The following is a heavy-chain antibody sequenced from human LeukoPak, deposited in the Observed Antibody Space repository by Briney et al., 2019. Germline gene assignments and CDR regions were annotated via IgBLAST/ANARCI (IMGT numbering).Heavy chain of an antibody. Sequence: GGSLRLSCAASGFTFSSYGMHWVRQAPGKGLEWVAVIWYDGSNKYYADSVKGRFTISRDNSKNTLYLQMNSLRAEDTAVYYCAKSQGFGVVIIDYSRQGTLVTVSS. CDR3: AKSQGFGVVIIDY. V-gene: IGHV3-33*06. D-gene: IGHD3-3*01. CDR2: IWYDGSNK. CDR1: GFTFSSYG. J-gene: IGHJ4*02.